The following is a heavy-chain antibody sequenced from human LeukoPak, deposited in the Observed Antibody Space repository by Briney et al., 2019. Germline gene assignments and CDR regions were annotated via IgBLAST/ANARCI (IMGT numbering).Heavy chain of an antibody. D-gene: IGHD3-22*01. V-gene: IGHV3-23*01. CDR2: ISGSGFST. CDR1: GFTFSSYA. J-gene: IGHJ2*01. CDR3: AKDVEVAITGHYFDL. Sequence: GRSLRLSCAVSGFTFSSYAMSWVRQAPGKGLEWVSAISGSGFSTHYADSVKGRFTISRDNSKNTLYLQMNSLRGEDTAVYYCAKDVEVAITGHYFDLWGRGTLVTVSS.